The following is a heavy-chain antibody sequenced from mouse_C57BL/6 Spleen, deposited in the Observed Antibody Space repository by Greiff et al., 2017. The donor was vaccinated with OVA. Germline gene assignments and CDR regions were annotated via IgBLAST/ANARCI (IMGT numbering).Heavy chain of an antibody. CDR1: GYTFTSYW. CDR2: IHPNSGST. V-gene: IGHV1-64*01. D-gene: IGHD1-1*01. Sequence: VKLQQPGAELVKPGASVKLSCKASGYTFTSYWMHWVKQRPGQGLEWIGMIHPNSGSTNYNEKFKSKATLTVDKSSSTAYMQLSSLTSEDSAVYYCARWGIYYGSSLDYWGQGTTLTVSS. J-gene: IGHJ2*01. CDR3: ARWGIYYGSSLDY.